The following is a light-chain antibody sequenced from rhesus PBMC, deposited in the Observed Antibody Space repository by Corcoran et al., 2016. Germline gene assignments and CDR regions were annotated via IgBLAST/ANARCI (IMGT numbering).Light chain of an antibody. V-gene: IGKV3-42*01. CDR2: GAS. Sequence: DIVMTQSPATRSLSPGERGTLSCRTSQSVSRKLAWYQQKPGQAPTRLTFGASRRAPGSPERFSGSGSGTDFTLSISGLVPRVVGIYYCQQDYSWPLTFGGGTKVELK. CDR1: QSVSRK. CDR3: QQDYSWPLT. J-gene: IGKJ4*01.